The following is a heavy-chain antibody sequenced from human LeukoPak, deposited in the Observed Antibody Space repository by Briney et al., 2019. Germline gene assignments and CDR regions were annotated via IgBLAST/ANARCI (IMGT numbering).Heavy chain of an antibody. Sequence: ASVKVSCKASGNTFTAYYMYWVRQAPGQGLEWMGWINPNSGGTKSAQKFQGRVTMTRVTSISTAYMELSRLISDDTAVYYCARAGYYATSGPDYWGQGTLVTVSS. V-gene: IGHV1-2*02. CDR3: ARAGYYATSGPDY. J-gene: IGHJ4*02. CDR1: GNTFTAYY. D-gene: IGHD3-22*01. CDR2: INPNSGGT.